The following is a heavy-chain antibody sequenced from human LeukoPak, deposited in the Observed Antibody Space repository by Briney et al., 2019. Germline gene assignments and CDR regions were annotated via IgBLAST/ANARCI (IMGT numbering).Heavy chain of an antibody. Sequence: GGSLRLSCAASGFTFSAHCMHWVRQAPGKGLVWVSRINTDGSTTNYADSVKGRFTISRDNAKNTLYLQMDSLRAEDTAVYYCARVLCSRGYCFNFDYWGQGNLVTVSS. CDR1: GFTFSAHC. V-gene: IGHV3-74*01. J-gene: IGHJ4*02. CDR3: ARVLCSRGYCFNFDY. D-gene: IGHD3-22*01. CDR2: INTDGSTT.